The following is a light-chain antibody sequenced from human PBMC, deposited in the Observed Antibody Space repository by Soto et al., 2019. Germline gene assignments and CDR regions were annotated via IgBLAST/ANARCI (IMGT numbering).Light chain of an antibody. Sequence: DIVMTQSPATLSLSAGDRATLTCRASQSVSSYLNWYQQKLGQAPRLLIYAASNMQSGIPSRFSGSGSGTEYTLTIGSLQSEDFAIYYCQQSNNWPRAFGQGTKLEIK. V-gene: IGKV3-15*01. J-gene: IGKJ2*01. CDR1: QSVSSY. CDR3: QQSNNWPRA. CDR2: AAS.